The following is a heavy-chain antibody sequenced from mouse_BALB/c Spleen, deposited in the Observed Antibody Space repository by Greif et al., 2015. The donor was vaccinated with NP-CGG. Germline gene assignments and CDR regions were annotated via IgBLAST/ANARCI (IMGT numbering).Heavy chain of an antibody. D-gene: IGHD2-4*01. CDR1: GYTFTSYW. CDR3: TRSTMMPYYAMDY. V-gene: IGHV1-69*02. CDR2: IYPSDSYT. J-gene: IGHJ4*01. Sequence: QVQLQQSGAELVRPGASVKPSCKASGYTFTSYWINWVKQRPGQGLEWVGNIYPSDSYTNYNQKFKDKATLTVDKSSSTAYMQLSSPTSEDSAVYYCTRSTMMPYYAMDYWGQGTSVTVSS.